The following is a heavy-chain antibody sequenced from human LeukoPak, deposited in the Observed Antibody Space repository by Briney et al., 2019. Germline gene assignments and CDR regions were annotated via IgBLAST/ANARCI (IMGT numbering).Heavy chain of an antibody. CDR3: AYDGAYYDSRSDAFDI. V-gene: IGHV3-23*01. CDR1: GFTFSNYA. CDR2: ISGSGGST. J-gene: IGHJ3*02. Sequence: GGSLRLSCAASGFTFSNYAMSWVRQAPGKGLEWVSAISGSGGSTYYADSVKGRFTISRDNSKNTLYLQMNSLRAEDTAVYYCAYDGAYYDSRSDAFDIWGQGTMVTVSS. D-gene: IGHD3-22*01.